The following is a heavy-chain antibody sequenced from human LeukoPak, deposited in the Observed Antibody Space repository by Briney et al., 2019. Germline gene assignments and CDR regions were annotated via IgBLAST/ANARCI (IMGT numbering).Heavy chain of an antibody. J-gene: IGHJ4*02. Sequence: GGSLRLSCAASGFTFSSYAMSWVRQAPGKGLEWVSAISGSGGSTYYADSVKGRFTISRDNSKNTLYLQMNSLRAEDMAVYYCAKYYYGSSGYYGLLDYWGQGTLVTVSS. CDR2: ISGSGGST. D-gene: IGHD3-22*01. CDR3: AKYYYGSSGYYGLLDY. CDR1: GFTFSSYA. V-gene: IGHV3-23*01.